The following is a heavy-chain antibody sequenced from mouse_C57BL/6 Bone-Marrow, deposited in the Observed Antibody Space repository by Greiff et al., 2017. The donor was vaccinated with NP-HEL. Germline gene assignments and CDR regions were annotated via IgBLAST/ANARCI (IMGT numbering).Heavy chain of an antibody. Sequence: DVKLQESGPGLVKPSQSLSLTCSVTGYSITSGYYWNWIRQFPGNKLEWMGYISYDGSNNYNPSLKNRISITRDTSKNQFFLKLNSVTTEDTATYYCASSTVVAPDYWGQGTTLTVSS. D-gene: IGHD1-1*01. CDR2: ISYDGSN. CDR3: ASSTVVAPDY. CDR1: GYSITSGYY. V-gene: IGHV3-6*01. J-gene: IGHJ2*01.